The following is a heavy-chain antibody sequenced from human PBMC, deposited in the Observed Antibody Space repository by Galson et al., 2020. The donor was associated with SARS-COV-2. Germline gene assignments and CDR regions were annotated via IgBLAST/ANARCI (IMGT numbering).Heavy chain of an antibody. CDR2: IIPILGIA. CDR3: ARDLGGVGDQWVVTWGAFDI. V-gene: IGHV1-69*10. J-gene: IGHJ3*02. CDR1: GGTFSSYA. D-gene: IGHD2-21*02. Sequence: SVKVSCKASGGTFSSYAISWVRQAPGQGLEWMGGIIPILGIANYAQKFQGRVTITADKSTSTAYMELSSLRSEDTAVYYCARDLGGVGDQWVVTWGAFDIWGQGTMVTVSS.